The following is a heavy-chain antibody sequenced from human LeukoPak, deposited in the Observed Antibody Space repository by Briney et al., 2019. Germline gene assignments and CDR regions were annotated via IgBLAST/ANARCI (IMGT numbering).Heavy chain of an antibody. J-gene: IGHJ4*02. Sequence: GSLRLSCAASGFSFSSHWMHWVRQAPGKGPVWVSRINSDGSSTTYADSVKGRFTISRDDAENTLYLQMNSLRAEDTAVYYCARDLSSSGWYFDYWGQGTLVTVSS. CDR3: ARDLSSSGWYFDY. D-gene: IGHD6-19*01. CDR1: GFSFSSHW. V-gene: IGHV3-74*01. CDR2: INSDGSST.